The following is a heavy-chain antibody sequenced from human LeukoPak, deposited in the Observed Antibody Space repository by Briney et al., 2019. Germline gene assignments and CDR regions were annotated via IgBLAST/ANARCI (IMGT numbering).Heavy chain of an antibody. CDR3: ARRGSGTYSPFDL. V-gene: IGHV5-51*01. J-gene: IGHJ4*02. CDR2: IYPGDSDT. CDR1: GYIYTSYW. Sequence: GESLKISCKGSGYIYTSYWIGWVRQVPGKGLEWMGIIYPGDSDTRYSPSFQGQVTISADKSITTAYLQWSSLKASDTAMYYCARRGSGTYSPFDLWGQGTLVTVSS. D-gene: IGHD1-26*01.